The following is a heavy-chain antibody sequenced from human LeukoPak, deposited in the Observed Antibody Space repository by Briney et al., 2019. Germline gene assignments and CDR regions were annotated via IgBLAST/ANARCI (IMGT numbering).Heavy chain of an antibody. CDR1: GYTFIGYY. Sequence: GASVKVSCKASGYTFIGYYIHWVRQAPGQGLEWMGRINPNSGGTNYAQRFQGRVTITADESTSTAYMELSSLRSEDTAVYYCARGDQIGVNWFDPWGQGTLVTVSS. CDR2: INPNSGGT. V-gene: IGHV1-2*06. D-gene: IGHD2-2*01. CDR3: ARGDQIGVNWFDP. J-gene: IGHJ5*02.